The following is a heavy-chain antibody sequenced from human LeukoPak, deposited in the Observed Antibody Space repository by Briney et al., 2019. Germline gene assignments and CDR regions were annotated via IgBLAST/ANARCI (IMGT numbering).Heavy chain of an antibody. Sequence: SETLSLTCTVSGGSISSYYWSWIRQPAGKGLEWIGRIYTSGSTNYNPSLKRRVTMSVDTSKNQFSLKLSSVTAADTAVYYCARSPGSGYYNWFDPWGQGTLVTVSS. CDR3: ARSPGSGYYNWFDP. D-gene: IGHD5-12*01. CDR1: GGSISSYY. V-gene: IGHV4-4*07. J-gene: IGHJ5*02. CDR2: IYTSGST.